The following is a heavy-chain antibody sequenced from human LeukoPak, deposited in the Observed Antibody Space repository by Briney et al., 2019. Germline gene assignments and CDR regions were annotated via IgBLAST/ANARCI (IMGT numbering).Heavy chain of an antibody. Sequence: HPGGSLRLSCAASGFTFSNHGMHWVRQAPGKGPEWVALIWYDGSNKYYGDSVKGRFTISRDNSKNTVYLQMNSLRAEDTAVYYCARAPPLLVVKHAFDIWGQGTMVTVSS. CDR3: ARAPPLLVVKHAFDI. J-gene: IGHJ3*02. V-gene: IGHV3-33*01. D-gene: IGHD2-8*02. CDR1: GFTFSNHG. CDR2: IWYDGSNK.